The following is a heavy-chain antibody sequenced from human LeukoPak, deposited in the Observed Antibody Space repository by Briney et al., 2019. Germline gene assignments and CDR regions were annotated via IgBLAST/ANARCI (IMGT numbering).Heavy chain of an antibody. V-gene: IGHV3-21*04. Sequence: GGSLRLSCAASGFSFSSYTMNWVRQAPGKGLEWVSSINSYNKYIYYADSVKGRFTISSGGAKRSVDLQMSSLRSEDTAVYYCATLSMVRGVMYFDYWGQGTLVTVSS. J-gene: IGHJ4*02. CDR1: GFSFSSYT. D-gene: IGHD3-10*01. CDR2: INSYNKYI. CDR3: ATLSMVRGVMYFDY.